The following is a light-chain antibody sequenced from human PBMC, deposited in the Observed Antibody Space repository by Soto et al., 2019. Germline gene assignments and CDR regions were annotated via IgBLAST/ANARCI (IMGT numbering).Light chain of an antibody. CDR2: DVS. CDR1: SRDVGGYNS. Sequence: QSALTQPDSVSGSPGQSITISCTGTSRDVGGYNSVSWYQQHPGKVPKIMIYDVSIRPSGVPDRFSGSKSGNTASLTISGLQAEDEADYYCSSYTSISALVFGTGTKVTVL. V-gene: IGLV2-14*01. J-gene: IGLJ1*01. CDR3: SSYTSISALV.